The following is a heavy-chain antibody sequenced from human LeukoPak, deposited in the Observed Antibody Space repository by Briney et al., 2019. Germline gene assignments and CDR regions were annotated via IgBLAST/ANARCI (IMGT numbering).Heavy chain of an antibody. Sequence: ASAKVSCKASGYTFTSYDINWVRQATGQGLEWMGWMNPNSGNTGYAQKFQGRVTMTRNTSISTAYMELSSLRSEDTAVYYCAREGSGSYYNSGRYYYYMDVWGKGTTVTVSS. CDR2: MNPNSGNT. V-gene: IGHV1-8*01. CDR1: GYTFTSYD. J-gene: IGHJ6*03. CDR3: AREGSGSYYNSGRYYYYMDV. D-gene: IGHD3-10*01.